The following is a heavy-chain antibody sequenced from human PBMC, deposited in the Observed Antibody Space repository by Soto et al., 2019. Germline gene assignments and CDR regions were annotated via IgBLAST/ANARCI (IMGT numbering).Heavy chain of an antibody. CDR2: IGTTGDT. V-gene: IGHV3-13*01. CDR1: GFTFSNYD. CDR3: ARDRQIADGGFDLDY. Sequence: PGGSLRLSCAASGFTFSNYDMLWVRQAAGKGLEWVPGIGTTGDTYYSGSVRGRFTISREDGKNSLFLQMNSLRAEDTAVYYCARDRQIADGGFDLDYWGQGTLVTVSS. D-gene: IGHD5-12*01. J-gene: IGHJ4*02.